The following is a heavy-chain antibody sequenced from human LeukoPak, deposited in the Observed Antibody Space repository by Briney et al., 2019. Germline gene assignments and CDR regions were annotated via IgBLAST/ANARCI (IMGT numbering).Heavy chain of an antibody. CDR2: IYYSGST. J-gene: IGHJ3*01. V-gene: IGHV4-59*12. CDR3: ARETEKQWQY. D-gene: IGHD6-19*01. CDR1: GGSISSYY. Sequence: PSETLSLTCTVSGGSISSYYWSWIRQPPGKGLEWIGYIYYSGSTNYNPSLKSLVTISVDASKNQFSLTMTSVTAADTALYYCARETEKQWQYWGQGTMVTVSS.